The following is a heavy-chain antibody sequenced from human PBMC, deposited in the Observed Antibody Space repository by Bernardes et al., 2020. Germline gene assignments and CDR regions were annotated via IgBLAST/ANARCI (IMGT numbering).Heavy chain of an antibody. V-gene: IGHV3-9*01. J-gene: IGHJ6*02. D-gene: IGHD3-22*01. Sequence: GSSLKLCCAASGFTFDDYAMHWVRQAPGKGLEWVSGISWNSGSIGYADSVKGRFTISRDNAKNSLYLQMNSLRAEDTALYYCAKGNYYEYGMDVWGQGTTVTVSS. CDR1: GFTFDDYA. CDR2: ISWNSGSI. CDR3: AKGNYYEYGMDV.